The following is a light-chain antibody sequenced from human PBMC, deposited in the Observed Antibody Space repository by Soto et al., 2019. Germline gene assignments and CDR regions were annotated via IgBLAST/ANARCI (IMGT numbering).Light chain of an antibody. CDR2: EVS. Sequence: QSVLTQPPSASGSLGQSATISCTGTSSDVGGYNYVSWYQQHPGKAPKVLVYEVSKRPSGVPDRFSGSKSGNTASLTVSGLQAEDEVDYYCCSYAGNNNWVFGGATKVTVL. V-gene: IGLV2-8*01. J-gene: IGLJ3*02. CDR3: CSYAGNNNWV. CDR1: SSDVGGYNY.